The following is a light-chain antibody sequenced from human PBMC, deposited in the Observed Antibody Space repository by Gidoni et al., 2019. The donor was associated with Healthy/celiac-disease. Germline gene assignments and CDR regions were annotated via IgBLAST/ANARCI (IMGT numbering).Light chain of an antibody. CDR1: QSISSY. CDR2: AAS. CDR3: QQSYSTLPYT. V-gene: IGKV1-39*01. Sequence: DIQMTQSPSSLSASVGDRVTITCRASQSISSYLNWYQQKPGEAPKLLIYAASSLQSGVPSRFSGSGSGTDFTLTISSLQPEDFATYYCQQSYSTLPYTFXQXTKLEIK. J-gene: IGKJ2*01.